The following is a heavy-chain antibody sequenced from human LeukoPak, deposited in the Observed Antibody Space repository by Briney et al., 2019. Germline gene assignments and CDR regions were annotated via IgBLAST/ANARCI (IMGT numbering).Heavy chain of an antibody. CDR2: INPNSGGT. J-gene: IGHJ3*02. Sequence: AASVKVSCKASGYTFTGYYMHWVRQAPGQGLEWMGWINPNSGGTNYAQKFQGRVTMTRDTSISTAYMELSRLRSDDTAVYYCARSYKVGAGDAFDIWGQGTMVTVSS. CDR1: GYTFTGYY. CDR3: ARSYKVGAGDAFDI. V-gene: IGHV1-2*02. D-gene: IGHD1-26*01.